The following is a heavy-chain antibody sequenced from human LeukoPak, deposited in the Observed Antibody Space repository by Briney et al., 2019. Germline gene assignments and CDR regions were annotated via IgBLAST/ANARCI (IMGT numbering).Heavy chain of an antibody. V-gene: IGHV3-66*01. D-gene: IGHD3-22*01. Sequence: GGSLRLSCAASGFTVSSNYMSWVRQAPGMGLECVSVLYSGGETYYADSVKGRFTISRDNSQNTLYLQMSSLRAEDTAVYYCARDYDSNGYSVGFEYWGQGKLVAVSS. J-gene: IGHJ4*02. CDR3: ARDYDSNGYSVGFEY. CDR2: LYSGGET. CDR1: GFTVSSNY.